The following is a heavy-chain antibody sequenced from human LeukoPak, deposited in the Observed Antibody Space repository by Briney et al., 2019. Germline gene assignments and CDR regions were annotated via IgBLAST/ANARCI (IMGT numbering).Heavy chain of an antibody. V-gene: IGHV1-2*02. Sequence: ASVKVSCKASGYTFTGYYMHWVRLAPGQGLEWMGWINPNSGGTNYAQKFQGRVTMTRDTSISTAYMELSRLRSDDTAVYYCARHMGGSSKHFDYWGQGTLVTVSS. J-gene: IGHJ4*02. CDR1: GYTFTGYY. D-gene: IGHD6-6*01. CDR3: ARHMGGSSKHFDY. CDR2: INPNSGGT.